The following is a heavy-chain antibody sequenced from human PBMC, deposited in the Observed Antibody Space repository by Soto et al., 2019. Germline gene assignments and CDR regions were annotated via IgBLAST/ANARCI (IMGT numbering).Heavy chain of an antibody. Sequence: SETLSLACTVSGGSISSYYWSWIRQPPGKGLEWIGYIYYSGSTNYNPSLKSRVTISVDTSKNQFSLKLSSVTAADTAVYYCARAMQHDAFDIWGQGTMDTVSS. CDR2: IYYSGST. CDR3: ARAMQHDAFDI. D-gene: IGHD6-13*01. CDR1: GGSISSYY. J-gene: IGHJ3*02. V-gene: IGHV4-59*08.